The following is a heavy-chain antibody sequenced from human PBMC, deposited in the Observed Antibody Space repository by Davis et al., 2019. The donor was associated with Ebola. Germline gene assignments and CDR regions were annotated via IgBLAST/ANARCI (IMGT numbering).Heavy chain of an antibody. CDR2: IYYSGST. Sequence: SETLSLTCTVSGRSISSGDYYWSWIREPPGKGLEWIGYIYYSGSTNYNPSLESRVTISVHTSKNQFSLKLSSVTAADTAVYYCARDSQYYYDSSGYYSYYYMDVWGKGTTVTVSS. CDR3: ARDSQYYYDSSGYYSYYYMDV. CDR1: GRSISSGDYY. V-gene: IGHV4-61*08. D-gene: IGHD3-22*01. J-gene: IGHJ6*03.